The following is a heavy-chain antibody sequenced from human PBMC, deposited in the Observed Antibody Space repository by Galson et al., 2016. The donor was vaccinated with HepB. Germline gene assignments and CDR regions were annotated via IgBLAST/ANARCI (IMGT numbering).Heavy chain of an antibody. CDR2: IYYSGST. D-gene: IGHD1-1*01. V-gene: IGHV4-39*01. CDR1: GDSIRSSSYY. Sequence: ETLSLTCTVSGDSIRSSSYYWGWIRQPPGKGLEWIGSIYYSGSTYYNPSLKSRVTISVDTSKNQFSLKLSPVTSADTAVYYCPRHVEDYHDYHYMDVWGEGTTVTVSS. J-gene: IGHJ6*03. CDR3: PRHVEDYHDYHYMDV.